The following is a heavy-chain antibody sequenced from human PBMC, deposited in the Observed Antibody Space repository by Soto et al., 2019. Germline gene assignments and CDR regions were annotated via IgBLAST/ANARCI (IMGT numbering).Heavy chain of an antibody. Sequence: PSETLSLTCTVSDGFITSFYWSWIRQPPGKGLEWIGNIYHTGSTNYNPSLKSRVTISVDTSKNQFSLKLTSVTAADTAVYYCATSGYCSGGSCYSRWGQGTLVTVSS. CDR3: ATSGYCSGGSCYSR. J-gene: IGHJ4*02. CDR1: DGFITSFY. V-gene: IGHV4-59*08. D-gene: IGHD2-15*01. CDR2: IYHTGST.